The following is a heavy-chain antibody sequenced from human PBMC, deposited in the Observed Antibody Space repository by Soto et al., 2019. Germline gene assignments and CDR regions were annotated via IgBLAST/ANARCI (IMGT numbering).Heavy chain of an antibody. V-gene: IGHV4-39*01. CDR3: ARQGYCSGGSCYSAIYFDY. CDR2: IYYSGST. D-gene: IGHD2-15*01. J-gene: IGHJ4*02. Sequence: QLQLQESGPGLVKPSETLSLTCTVSGGSISSSSYYWGWIRQPPGKGLEWIGSIYYSGSTYYNPSLTRRVTISVDTSKNQFSLKLSSVTAADTAVYYCARQGYCSGGSCYSAIYFDYWGQGTLVTVSS. CDR1: GGSISSSSYY.